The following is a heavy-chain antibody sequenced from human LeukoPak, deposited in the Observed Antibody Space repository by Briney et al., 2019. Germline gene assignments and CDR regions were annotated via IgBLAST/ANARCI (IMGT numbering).Heavy chain of an antibody. V-gene: IGHV4-34*01. CDR2: INHSGST. J-gene: IGHJ4*02. CDR3: ARLRAGATGHIDY. D-gene: IGHD1-26*01. Sequence: SETLSLTCAVYGGSFSGYYWSWIRQPPGKGLEWIGEINHSGSTNYNPSLKSRVTISVDTSKNQFSLKLSSVTAADTAVYYCARLRAGATGHIDYWGQGTLVTVSS. CDR1: GGSFSGYY.